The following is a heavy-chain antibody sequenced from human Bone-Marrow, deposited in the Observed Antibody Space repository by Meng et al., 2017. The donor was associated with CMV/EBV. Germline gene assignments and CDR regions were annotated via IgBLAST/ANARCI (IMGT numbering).Heavy chain of an antibody. V-gene: IGHV3-11*04. CDR1: GFTFSDYY. CDR3: ARAPVPAGLNWFDP. J-gene: IGHJ5*02. D-gene: IGHD2-2*01. Sequence: GESLKISCAASGFTFSDYYMGWIRQAPGKGLEWVSYISSSGSTIHYADSVKGRFTISRDNANNSLSVQMNSLRAEDTAVYYCARAPVPAGLNWFDPWGQGTRVTVSS. CDR2: ISSSGSTI.